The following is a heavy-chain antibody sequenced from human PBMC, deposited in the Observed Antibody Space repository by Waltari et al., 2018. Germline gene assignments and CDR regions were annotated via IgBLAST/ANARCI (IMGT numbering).Heavy chain of an antibody. V-gene: IGHV1-46*01. CDR2: INPSGGST. CDR3: ARVHISGGVAFDI. CDR1: GYTFTSYY. J-gene: IGHJ3*02. D-gene: IGHD3-16*01. Sequence: QVQLVQSGAEVKKPGASMKVSCTASGYTFTSYYMHWVRQAPRQGLEWMGLINPSGGSTTDAQKVQGRITMTRDTSTSTVSMELSSMISEDTAVYYCARVHISGGVAFDIWGQGTMVTVSS.